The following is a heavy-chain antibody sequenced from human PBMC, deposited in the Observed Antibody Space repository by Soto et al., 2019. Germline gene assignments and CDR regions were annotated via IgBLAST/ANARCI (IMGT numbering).Heavy chain of an antibody. Sequence: GGALRLSSAAPGFTFSNYGMGWVLPAPGKGLDWVSSISGGNTFYAGSVKGRFTNSRDNSKNTLYLQMNSLTAEDTAVYYCAKAPSSDCNSGACSLRSWGQGTLVTVSS. CDR2: ISGGNT. CDR1: GFTFSNYG. CDR3: AKAPSSDCNSGACSLRS. V-gene: IGHV3-23*01. D-gene: IGHD2-21*01. J-gene: IGHJ5*02.